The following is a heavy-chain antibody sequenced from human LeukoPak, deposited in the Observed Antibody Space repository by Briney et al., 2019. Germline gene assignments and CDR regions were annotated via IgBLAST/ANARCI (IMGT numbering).Heavy chain of an antibody. J-gene: IGHJ4*01. D-gene: IGHD3-22*01. CDR3: AKVPSYYDSSGYDY. CDR2: IRSKANSYAT. CDR1: GFTFSGSA. V-gene: IGHV3-73*01. Sequence: GGSLRLSCAASGFTFSGSAMHWVRQASGKGLEWVGRIRSKANSYATAYAASVKGRFTISRDDSKNTAYLQMNSLKTEDTAVYYCAKVPSYYDSSGYDYWGQEPWSPSPQ.